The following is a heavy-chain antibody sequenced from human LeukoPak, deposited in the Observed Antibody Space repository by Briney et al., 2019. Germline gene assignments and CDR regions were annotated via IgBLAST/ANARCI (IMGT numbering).Heavy chain of an antibody. V-gene: IGHV4-4*07. J-gene: IGHJ4*02. Sequence: SETLSLTCTVSGDSISSYYWSWIRQSAGKGLEWIGRIYMSGSANYNPSVESRVTMSVDTSRNQFSLKLSSVTAADTAMYYCARAIYDSRGYYYLDYWGQGTLVPVSS. CDR1: GDSISSYY. D-gene: IGHD3-22*01. CDR2: IYMSGSA. CDR3: ARAIYDSRGYYYLDY.